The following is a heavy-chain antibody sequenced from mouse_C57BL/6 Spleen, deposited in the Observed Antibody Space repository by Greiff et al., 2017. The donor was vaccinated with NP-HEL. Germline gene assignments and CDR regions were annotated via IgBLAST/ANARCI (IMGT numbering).Heavy chain of an antibody. CDR1: GYAFTNYL. CDR3: ARGYGSSYQAWFAY. CDR2: INPGSGGT. Sequence: VKLMESGAELVRPGTSVKVSCKASGYAFTNYLIEWVKQRPGQGLEWIGVINPGSGGTNYNEKFKGKATLTADKSSSTAYMQLSSLTSEDSAVYFCARGYGSSYQAWFAYWGQGTLVTVSA. J-gene: IGHJ3*01. D-gene: IGHD1-1*01. V-gene: IGHV1-54*01.